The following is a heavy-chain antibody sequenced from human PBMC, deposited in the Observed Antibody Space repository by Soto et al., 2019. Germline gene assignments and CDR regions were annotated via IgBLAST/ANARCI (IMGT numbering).Heavy chain of an antibody. CDR3: ARTGWPQSSYYFDY. J-gene: IGHJ4*02. CDR2: INEDGSEK. D-gene: IGHD3-16*01. CDR1: GFSFSLFW. V-gene: IGHV3-7*03. Sequence: GGSLRLSCAASGFSFSLFWMSWVRQTPGKGLEWVANINEDGSEKFFADSVKGRFTISRDNAKNSLSLQMNSLTADDTAVYYCARTGWPQSSYYFDYWGQGTLVTVSS.